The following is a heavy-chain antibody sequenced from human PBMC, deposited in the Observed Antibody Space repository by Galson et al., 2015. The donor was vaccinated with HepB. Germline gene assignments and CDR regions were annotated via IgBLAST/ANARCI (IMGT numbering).Heavy chain of an antibody. D-gene: IGHD6-19*01. V-gene: IGHV1-69*13. CDR1: GGTFSSYA. CDR3: ARAPNSSGWYPGVDY. CDR2: IIPIFATA. J-gene: IGHJ4*02. Sequence: SVKVSCKASGGTFSSYAISWVRQAPGQGLEWMGGIIPIFATANYAQKFQGRVTITADESTSTAYMELSSLRSEDTAVYYCARAPNSSGWYPGVDYWGQGTLVTVSS.